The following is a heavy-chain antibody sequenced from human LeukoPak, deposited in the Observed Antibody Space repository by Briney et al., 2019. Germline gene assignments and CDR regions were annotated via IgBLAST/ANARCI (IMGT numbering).Heavy chain of an antibody. J-gene: IGHJ4*02. CDR2: ISAYNGNT. Sequence: ASVKVSCKASGYTFTSYGIGWVRQAPGQGLEWMGWISAYNGNTHYAQKLQGRATMTTDTSTNTAYTELRNLRSDDTAVYYCARGGGSYYRDTGHNDYWGQGTLVTVSS. V-gene: IGHV1-18*01. CDR1: GYTFTSYG. D-gene: IGHD1-26*01. CDR3: ARGGGSYYRDTGHNDY.